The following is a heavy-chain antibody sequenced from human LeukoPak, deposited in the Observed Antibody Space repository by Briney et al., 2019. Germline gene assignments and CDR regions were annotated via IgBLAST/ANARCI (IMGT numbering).Heavy chain of an antibody. CDR1: GFTFGDYA. Sequence: GGSLRLSCTASGFTFGDYAMSWVRQAPGKGLEWVSAISGSGGSTYYADSVKGRFTISRDNSKNTLYLQMNSLRAEDTAVYYCAKDLRYCSSTSCYIPDAFDIWGQGTMVTVSS. J-gene: IGHJ3*02. V-gene: IGHV3-23*01. D-gene: IGHD2-2*02. CDR3: AKDLRYCSSTSCYIPDAFDI. CDR2: ISGSGGST.